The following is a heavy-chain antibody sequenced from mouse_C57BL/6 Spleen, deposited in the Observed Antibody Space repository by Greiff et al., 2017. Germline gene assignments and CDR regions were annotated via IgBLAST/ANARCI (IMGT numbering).Heavy chain of an antibody. D-gene: IGHD2-3*01. CDR2: ISSGGDYI. J-gene: IGHJ2*01. CDR1: GFTFSSYA. Sequence: EVKVVESGEGLVKPGGSLKLSCAASGFTFSSYAMSWVRQTPEKRLEWVAYISSGGDYIYYADTVKGRFTISRDNARNTLYLQMSSLKSEDTAMYYCTREEIYDGYYYFDYWGQGTTLTVSS. V-gene: IGHV5-9-1*02. CDR3: TREEIYDGYYYFDY.